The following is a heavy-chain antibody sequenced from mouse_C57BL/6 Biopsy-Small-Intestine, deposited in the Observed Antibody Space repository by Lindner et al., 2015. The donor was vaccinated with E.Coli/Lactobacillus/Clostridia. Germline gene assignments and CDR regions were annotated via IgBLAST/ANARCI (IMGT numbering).Heavy chain of an antibody. Sequence: VQLQESGPGLVAPSQSLSITCTVSGFSLTSYATSWVRQPPGKGLEWLGVIWTGGGTNYNSALKSRLSISKDNSKSQVFLKMNSLQTDDTARYYCARIYDGYYVEFDYAMDYWGQGTSVTVSS. CDR1: GFSLTSYA. CDR3: ARIYDGYYVEFDYAMDY. J-gene: IGHJ4*01. V-gene: IGHV2-9-1*01. D-gene: IGHD2-3*01. CDR2: IWTGGGT.